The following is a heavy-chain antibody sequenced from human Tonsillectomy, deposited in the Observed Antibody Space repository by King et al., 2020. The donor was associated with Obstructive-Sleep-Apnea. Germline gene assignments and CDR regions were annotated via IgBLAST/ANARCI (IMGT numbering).Heavy chain of an antibody. J-gene: IGHJ4*02. CDR3: VRDPYSYFDY. D-gene: IGHD2-21*01. Sequence: QLQESGPGLVKPSETLSLTCTVSGGFVSSSSYYWGWIRQPPGKGLEWIGSIYFSWSSYYNPSLKSLVTISVETSKNQFSLKLSSVTAADTAVYYCVRDPYSYFDYWGQGTLVTVSS. CDR2: IYFSWSS. V-gene: IGHV4-39*07. CDR1: GGFVSSSSYY.